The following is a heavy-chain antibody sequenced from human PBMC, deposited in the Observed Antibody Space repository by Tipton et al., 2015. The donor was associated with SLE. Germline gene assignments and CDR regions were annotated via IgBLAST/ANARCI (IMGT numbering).Heavy chain of an antibody. CDR2: IYPGDSDT. CDR1: GYSFTSYW. CDR3: ARRVVRGVIDYWYFDL. Sequence: VQLVQSGAEVKKPGESLKISCKGSGYSFTSYWIGWVRQMPGKGLEWMGIIYPGDSDTRYSPSFQGQVTFSADKSISTAYLQWSSLKTSDTAMYYCARRVVRGVIDYWYFDLWGRGTLVTVSS. D-gene: IGHD3-10*01. V-gene: IGHV5-51*03. J-gene: IGHJ2*01.